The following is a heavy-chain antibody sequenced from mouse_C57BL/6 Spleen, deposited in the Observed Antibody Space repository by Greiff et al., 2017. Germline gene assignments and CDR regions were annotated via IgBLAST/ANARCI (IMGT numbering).Heavy chain of an antibody. V-gene: IGHV10-3*01. D-gene: IGHD4-1*01. J-gene: IGHJ1*03. CDR3: VRDRELGRGYWYFDV. CDR1: GFTFNTYA. CDR2: IRSKSSNYAT. Sequence: EVQLVESGGGLVQPKGSLKLSCAASGFTFNTYAMHWVRQAPGKGLEWVARIRSKSSNYATYYADSVKDRFTISRDDSQSMLYLQMNNLKTEDTAMYYCVRDRELGRGYWYFDVWGTGTTVTVSS.